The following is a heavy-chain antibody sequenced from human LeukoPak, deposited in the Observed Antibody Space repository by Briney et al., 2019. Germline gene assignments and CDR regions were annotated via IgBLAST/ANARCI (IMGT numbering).Heavy chain of an antibody. V-gene: IGHV3-7*01. CDR3: ARLREIPVFGVVTKSTSYFDY. D-gene: IGHD3-3*01. CDR1: GFTFTNYW. CDR2: IKQDRSEK. J-gene: IGHJ4*02. Sequence: PGGSLRLSCAAPGFTFTNYWMSWVRQAPGKGLELVANIKQDRSEKYYVDSVKSRFTISRDNAKNSLYLQMNSLRAEDTAVYYCARLREIPVFGVVTKSTSYFDYWGQGTLVTVSS.